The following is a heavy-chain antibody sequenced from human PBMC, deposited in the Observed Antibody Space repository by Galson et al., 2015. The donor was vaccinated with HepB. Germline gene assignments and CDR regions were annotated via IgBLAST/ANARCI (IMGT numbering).Heavy chain of an antibody. V-gene: IGHV3-11*01. Sequence: SLRLSCAVSEFTLSDYYMSWVRQAPGKGLEWISYMSRSGSTTYYADSVKGRFTISRDNAKNSLYLQMNSLSADDTAVYYCARGFKNYVSPHTGFDAWGQGTLLTVSS. D-gene: IGHD1-7*01. CDR1: EFTLSDYY. J-gene: IGHJ5*02. CDR3: ARGFKNYVSPHTGFDA. CDR2: MSRSGSTT.